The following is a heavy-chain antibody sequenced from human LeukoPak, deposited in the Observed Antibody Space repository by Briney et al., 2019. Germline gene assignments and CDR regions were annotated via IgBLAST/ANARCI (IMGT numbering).Heavy chain of an antibody. Sequence: GRSLRLSCAASGFTFSSYGMHWVRQAPGKGLEWVAVIWYDGSNKYYADSVKGRFTISRDDAKNSLYLQMNSLRAEDTAVYYCVREKAVVGTVSYDYWGQGSLVIVSS. D-gene: IGHD6-19*01. J-gene: IGHJ4*02. CDR2: IWYDGSNK. CDR3: VREKAVVGTVSYDY. V-gene: IGHV3-33*01. CDR1: GFTFSSYG.